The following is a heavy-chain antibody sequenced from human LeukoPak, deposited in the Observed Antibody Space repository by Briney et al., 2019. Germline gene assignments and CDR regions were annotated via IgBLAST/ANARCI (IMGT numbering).Heavy chain of an antibody. CDR2: INPSGGST. J-gene: IGHJ5*02. CDR1: GYTFTTYY. D-gene: IGHD1-20*01. CDR3: ARDYRLERITGILRWFDP. V-gene: IGHV1-46*01. Sequence: GASVKVSCKASGYTFTTYYMNWVRQAPGQGLEWMGLINPSGGSTDYAQKFQGRVTMTRDLSTSTVYMELSSLTSDDTAVYYCARDYRLERITGILRWFDPWGQGTLVTVSS.